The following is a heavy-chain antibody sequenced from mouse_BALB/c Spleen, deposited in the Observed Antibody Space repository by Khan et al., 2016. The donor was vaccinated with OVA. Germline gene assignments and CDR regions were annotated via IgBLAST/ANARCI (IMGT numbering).Heavy chain of an antibody. Sequence: VQLQQSGAELVRPGALVKLSCKASGFNIKDYYMNWVKQRPEQGLEWIGWIDPENGDTIYDPKFQGKASITADTSSNTAYLHLSSLTSEDTAVYYCVILGYGNYWFAYWGQGTLVTVSA. J-gene: IGHJ3*01. CDR2: IDPENGDT. CDR1: GFNIKDYY. D-gene: IGHD2-10*02. V-gene: IGHV14-1*02. CDR3: VILGYGNYWFAY.